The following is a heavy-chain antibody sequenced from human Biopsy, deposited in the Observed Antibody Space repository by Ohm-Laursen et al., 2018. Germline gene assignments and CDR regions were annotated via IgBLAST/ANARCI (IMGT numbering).Heavy chain of an antibody. V-gene: IGHV4-59*11. Sequence: GTLSLTCPVSGGSFTGHYWTWIRQPPGKGLEWTGHISHTGYTSYKSSLKSRVTISLDTSRKHFSLRLTSLAAADTAVYYCARGSNEYGGLYFPHWGQGTLVTVSS. CDR3: ARGSNEYGGLYFPH. J-gene: IGHJ1*01. CDR2: ISHTGYT. D-gene: IGHD4-23*01. CDR1: GGSFTGHY.